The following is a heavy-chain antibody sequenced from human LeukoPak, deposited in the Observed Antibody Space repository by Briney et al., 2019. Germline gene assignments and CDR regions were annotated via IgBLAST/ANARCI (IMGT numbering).Heavy chain of an antibody. V-gene: IGHV4-38-2*02. J-gene: IGHJ4*02. D-gene: IGHD1-7*01. CDR2: IYHSGSA. CDR1: GYSIGSGYY. Sequence: SETLSLTCTVSGYSIGSGYYWGWIRQPPGKGLEWIGYIYHSGSAYFNPSLKSRVTISVDTSKNQFSLKLSSVIAADTAVYYCARVQNYTFDYWGQGTLVTVSS. CDR3: ARVQNYTFDY.